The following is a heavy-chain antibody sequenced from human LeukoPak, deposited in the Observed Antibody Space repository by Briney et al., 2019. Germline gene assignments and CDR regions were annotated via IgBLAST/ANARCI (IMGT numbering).Heavy chain of an antibody. V-gene: IGHV3-20*04. J-gene: IGHJ4*02. CDR2: INWNGGGT. CDR3: ARDHSSASFDN. D-gene: IGHD3-22*01. Sequence: GGSLRLSCAASGFTFYDHGMSWVRQAPGKGLEGVSGINWNGGGTVYADSVKGRFTISSDNAKNSLYLQMNSLRAEDTALYYCARDHSSASFDNWGQGTLVTVSS. CDR1: GFTFYDHG.